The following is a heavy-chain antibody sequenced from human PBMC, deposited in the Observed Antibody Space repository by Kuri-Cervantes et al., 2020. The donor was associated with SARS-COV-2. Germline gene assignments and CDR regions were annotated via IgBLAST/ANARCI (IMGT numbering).Heavy chain of an antibody. CDR1: GYTFTGYY. CDR2: INPNSGGT. CDR3: ATDFLRFLEWFP. Sequence: ASVKVSCKASGYTFTGYYMHWVRQAPGQGLEWMGWINPNSGGTNYAQKFQGRVTMTRNTSISTAYMELSSLRSEDTAVYYCATDFLRFLEWFPWGQGTMVTVSS. D-gene: IGHD3-3*01. V-gene: IGHV1-2*02. J-gene: IGHJ3*01.